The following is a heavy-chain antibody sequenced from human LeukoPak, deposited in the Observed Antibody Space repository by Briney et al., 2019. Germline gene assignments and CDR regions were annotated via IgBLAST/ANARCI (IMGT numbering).Heavy chain of an antibody. J-gene: IGHJ4*02. CDR3: AKGGGRNSGSPYYFDY. V-gene: IGHV3-30*04. Sequence: GRSLRLSCDAAEFSFSYFAMHWVRQAPGKGLEWVAVISYDGSNKYYADSVKGRFTISRDNSKNTLYLQMNSLRAEDTAVYYCAKGGGRNSGSPYYFDYWGQGTLVTVSS. CDR1: EFSFSYFA. CDR2: ISYDGSNK. D-gene: IGHD1-26*01.